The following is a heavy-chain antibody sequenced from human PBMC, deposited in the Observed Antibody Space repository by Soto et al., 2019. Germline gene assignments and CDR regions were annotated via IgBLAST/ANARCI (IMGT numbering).Heavy chain of an antibody. CDR3: ARVRCSGGSCYSGYYYGMDV. J-gene: IGHJ6*02. Sequence: EVQLVETGGGLIQPGGSLRLSCAASGFTVSSNYMSWVSQAPGKGLEWVSVIYSGGSTYYADSVKGRFTISRDNSKNKLYLQMNSLRAEDTAVYYCARVRCSGGSCYSGYYYGMDVWGQGTTVTVSS. CDR2: IYSGGST. CDR1: GFTVSSNY. D-gene: IGHD2-15*01. V-gene: IGHV3-53*02.